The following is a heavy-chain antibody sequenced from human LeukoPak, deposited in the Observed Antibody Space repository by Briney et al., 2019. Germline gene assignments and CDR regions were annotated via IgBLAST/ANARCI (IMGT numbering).Heavy chain of an antibody. CDR3: AKRDFCTSSSCYVAAAGTYYFDY. D-gene: IGHD2-2*01. CDR1: GFTFSNSG. Sequence: GGSLRLSCAASGFTFSNSGMHWVRQAPGRGLEWVASITYDGSNQYYADSVKGRFTISRDNSKNTLYLQMNSLSAEDTAVYYCAKRDFCTSSSCYVAAAGTYYFDYWGQGTLVTVSS. J-gene: IGHJ4*02. V-gene: IGHV3-30*18. CDR2: ITYDGSNQ.